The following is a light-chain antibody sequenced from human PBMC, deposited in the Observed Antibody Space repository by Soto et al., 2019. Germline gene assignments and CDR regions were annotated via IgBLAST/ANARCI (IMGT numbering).Light chain of an antibody. Sequence: DIQMTQSPSSLSASVGDRVTITCRASQGITDYLAWYQQKPGQVPNLLIYAASTLQSGVPSLFSGSGSGTDFTLTITGLQPEDVATYYCQNYNSAPWTFGQGPKVEIK. V-gene: IGKV1-27*01. J-gene: IGKJ1*01. CDR1: QGITDY. CDR3: QNYNSAPWT. CDR2: AAS.